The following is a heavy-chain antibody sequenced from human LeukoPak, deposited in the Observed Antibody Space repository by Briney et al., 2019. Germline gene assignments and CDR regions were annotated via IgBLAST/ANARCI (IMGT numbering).Heavy chain of an antibody. D-gene: IGHD1-26*01. V-gene: IGHV1-2*02. CDR3: AQATIVGATTLQH. CDR1: GYTFTGYY. CDR2: INPNSGGT. J-gene: IGHJ1*01. Sequence: ASVKVSCKASGYTFTGYYMHWVRQAPGQGLEWMGWINPNSGGTNYAQKFQGRVTMTRDTSISTAYMELSRLRSDDTAVYYCAQATIVGATTLQHWGQGTLVTVSS.